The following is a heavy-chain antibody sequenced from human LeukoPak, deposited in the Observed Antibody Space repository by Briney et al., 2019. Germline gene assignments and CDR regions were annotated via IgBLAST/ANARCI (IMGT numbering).Heavy chain of an antibody. CDR1: GFTFSSYW. D-gene: IGHD3-16*01. V-gene: IGHV3-7*03. J-gene: IGHJ4*02. CDR3: ARVLHFWYFDY. Sequence: GGSLRLSCAASGFTFSSYWMDWARQAPGKGLEWVASINHNGNVNYYVDSVRGRFTISRDNAKNSLYLQMSNLRAEDTAVYYCARVLHFWYFDYWGQGTLVTVSS. CDR2: INHNGNVN.